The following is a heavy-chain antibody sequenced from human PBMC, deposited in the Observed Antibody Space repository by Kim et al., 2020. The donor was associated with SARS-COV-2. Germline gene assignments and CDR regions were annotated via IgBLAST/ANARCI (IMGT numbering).Heavy chain of an antibody. Sequence: SETLSLTCSVSGGSITSVGHYWSWIRQLPGKGLEWIAYIYYSGSTYSHPFLERRRSLSRDTSNNRFFLMLTFVTAADSALYYSARRAGRSFGLFGSFNV. J-gene: IGHJ3*01. CDR2: IYYSGST. V-gene: IGHV4-31*03. D-gene: IGHD3-10*01. CDR3: ARRAGRSFGLFGSFNV. CDR1: GGSITSVGHY.